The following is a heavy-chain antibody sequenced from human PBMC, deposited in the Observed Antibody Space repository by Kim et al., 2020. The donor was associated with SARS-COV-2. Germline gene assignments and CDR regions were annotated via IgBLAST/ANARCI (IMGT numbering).Heavy chain of an antibody. Sequence: GGSLRLSCAASGFTFSSYAMTWVRQAPGKGLEWVSAISGSGGNTYYADSVKGRFTISRDNSKNTLYLQMNSLRAEDTAVYYCVSSTYYYGSGSYYNVGAFDIWGQGTMVTVSS. V-gene: IGHV3-23*01. D-gene: IGHD3-10*01. CDR2: ISGSGGNT. J-gene: IGHJ3*02. CDR3: VSSTYYYGSGSYYNVGAFDI. CDR1: GFTFSSYA.